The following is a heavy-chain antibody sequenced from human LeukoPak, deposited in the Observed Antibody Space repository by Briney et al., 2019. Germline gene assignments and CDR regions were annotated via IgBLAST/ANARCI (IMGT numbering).Heavy chain of an antibody. CDR3: ARDYDILTGYSPGAFDI. CDR1: GFTFSSYA. J-gene: IGHJ3*02. V-gene: IGHV3-30-3*01. CDR2: ISYDGSNK. D-gene: IGHD3-9*01. Sequence: GRSLRLSCAASGFTFSSYAMHWVRQASGKGLEWVAVISYDGSNKYYADSVKGRFTISRDNSKNTLYLQMNSLRAEDTAVYYCARDYDILTGYSPGAFDIWGQGTMVTVSS.